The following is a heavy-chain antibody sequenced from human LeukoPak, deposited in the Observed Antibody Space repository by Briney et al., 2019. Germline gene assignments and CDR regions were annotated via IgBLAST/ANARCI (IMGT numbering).Heavy chain of an antibody. Sequence: GGSLRLSCAASGFTFSSYGMHWIRRAPGKGLEWVAVIWYDGSKKSYADSVKGRFTISRHNSKNTLYLQMNSLRAEGTAVYYCASVPGVAAPKYYYYGMDVWGQGTTVTVSS. CDR3: ASVPGVAAPKYYYYGMDV. V-gene: IGHV3-33*01. D-gene: IGHD6-19*01. CDR2: IWYDGSKK. J-gene: IGHJ6*02. CDR1: GFTFSSYG.